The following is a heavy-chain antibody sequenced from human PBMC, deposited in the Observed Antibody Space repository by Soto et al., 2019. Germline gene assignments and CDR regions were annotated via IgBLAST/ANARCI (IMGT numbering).Heavy chain of an antibody. CDR3: ARTTKYHYYDSSGSWFDP. CDR2: IIPIFGTA. J-gene: IGHJ5*02. D-gene: IGHD3-22*01. CDR1: GGTFSSYA. Sequence: QVQLVQSGAEVKKPGSSVKVSCKASGGTFSSYAISWVRQAPGQGLEWMGGIIPIFGTANYAQKFQGRVTIPADESTSSDYRELSSLRSEDTAVYYCARTTKYHYYDSSGSWFDPWGQGTLVTVSS. V-gene: IGHV1-69*12.